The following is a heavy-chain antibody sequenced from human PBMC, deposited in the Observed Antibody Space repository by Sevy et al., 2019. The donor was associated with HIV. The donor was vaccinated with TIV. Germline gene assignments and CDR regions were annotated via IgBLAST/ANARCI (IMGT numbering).Heavy chain of an antibody. CDR2: ISAYNGNT. J-gene: IGHJ6*02. D-gene: IGHD3-10*01. CDR3: ARDSYGSGSSLDYYYYGMDV. Sequence: ASVKVSCKASGYTFTSYGINWVRQAPGQGLEWMGWISAYNGNTNYAQKLQGRVTMTTDTSTSTAYMELRSLRSDDTAVYYCARDSYGSGSSLDYYYYGMDVWGQGTTVTVSS. CDR1: GYTFTSYG. V-gene: IGHV1-18*01.